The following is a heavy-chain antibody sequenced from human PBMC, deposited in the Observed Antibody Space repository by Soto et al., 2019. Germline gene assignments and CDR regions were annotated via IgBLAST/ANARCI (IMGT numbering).Heavy chain of an antibody. CDR3: ARLDYGDYFDY. Sequence: SETLSLTCTVSGGSISSYYWSWIRQPPGKGLEWIGYIYYSGSTNYNPSLKSRVTISVDTSKNQFSLKLSSVTAADTAVYYCARLDYGDYFDYWGQGTLVTVSS. CDR1: GGSISSYY. V-gene: IGHV4-59*01. CDR2: IYYSGST. J-gene: IGHJ4*02. D-gene: IGHD4-17*01.